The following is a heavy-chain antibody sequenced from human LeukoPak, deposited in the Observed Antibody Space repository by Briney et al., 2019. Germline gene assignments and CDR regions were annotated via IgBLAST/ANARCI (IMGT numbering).Heavy chain of an antibody. J-gene: IGHJ4*02. CDR3: ATVVRFFAFSVRSGLIN. Sequence: SETLSLTCTVSGGSISSYYWSWIRQPPGKGLEWIGYIYYSGSTNYNPSLKSRVTISVDTSKNQFSLKLSSVTAADTAVYYCATVVRFFAFSVRSGLINWGQGTLVTVSS. V-gene: IGHV4-59*08. D-gene: IGHD3-3*01. CDR1: GGSISSYY. CDR2: IYYSGST.